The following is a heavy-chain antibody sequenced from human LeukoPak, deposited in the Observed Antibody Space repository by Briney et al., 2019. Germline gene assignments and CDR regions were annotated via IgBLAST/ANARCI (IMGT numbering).Heavy chain of an antibody. CDR2: ISGSGGST. Sequence: GGSLRLSCAASGFTFSSYAVSWVRQAPGKGLEWVSAISGSGGSTYYADSVKGRFTISRDNSKNTLYLQMNSLRAEDTAVYYCAKAGSGSYTFDYWGQGTLVTVSS. D-gene: IGHD1-26*01. CDR3: AKAGSGSYTFDY. CDR1: GFTFSSYA. J-gene: IGHJ4*02. V-gene: IGHV3-23*01.